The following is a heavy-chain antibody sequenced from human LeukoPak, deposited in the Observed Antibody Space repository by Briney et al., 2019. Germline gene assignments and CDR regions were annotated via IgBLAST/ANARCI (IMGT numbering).Heavy chain of an antibody. Sequence: SETLSLTCTVSGGSISSSSSYWGWIRQPPGKGLEWIGSIYYSGSTYYNPSLKSRVTISVDTSKNQFSLKLSSVTAADTAVYYCARSDSSGFTSLYWFDPWGQGTLVTVSS. CDR2: IYYSGST. CDR1: GGSISSSSSY. V-gene: IGHV4-39*07. J-gene: IGHJ5*02. D-gene: IGHD6-19*01. CDR3: ARSDSSGFTSLYWFDP.